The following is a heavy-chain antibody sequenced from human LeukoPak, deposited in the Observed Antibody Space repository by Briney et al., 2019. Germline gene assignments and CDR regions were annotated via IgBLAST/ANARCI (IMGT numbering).Heavy chain of an antibody. CDR2: IKEDGTEK. D-gene: IGHD5-18*01. Sequence: GGSLRLSCAASGFTFNNYAMTWVRQAPGKGLEWVANIKEDGTEKHYVDSVKGRFTISRDNAKNSLYLQMNSLRAEDTAVYYCATTDYGYSYGYDYWGQGTLVTVSS. J-gene: IGHJ4*02. CDR3: ATTDYGYSYGYDY. V-gene: IGHV3-7*01. CDR1: GFTFNNYA.